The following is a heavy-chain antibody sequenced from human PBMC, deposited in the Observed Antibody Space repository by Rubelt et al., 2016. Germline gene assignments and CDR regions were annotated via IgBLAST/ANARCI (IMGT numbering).Heavy chain of an antibody. CDR2: ISAYNGNT. J-gene: IGHJ4*02. D-gene: IGHD4-23*01. Sequence: QVQLVQSGAEVKKPGASVKVSCKASGYTFTSYGISWVRQAPGQGLEWMGWISAYNGNTNYAQKLQGRVTMTTDTSTSTAYMGLRSLGSDDPAVYYCARDVGGNSVLYHFDYWGQGTLVTVSS. CDR1: GYTFTSYG. CDR3: ARDVGGNSVLYHFDY. V-gene: IGHV1-18*01.